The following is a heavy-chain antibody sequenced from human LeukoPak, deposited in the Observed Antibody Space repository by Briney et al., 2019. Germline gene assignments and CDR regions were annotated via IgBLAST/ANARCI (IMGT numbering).Heavy chain of an antibody. CDR2: IRYDGSNK. D-gene: IGHD3-3*01. CDR1: GFTFSSYG. Sequence: PGGSLRLSCAASGFTFSSYGMHWVRQAPGKGLEWVAFIRYDGSNKYYADSVKGRFTISRDNSKNTLYLQMNSLRAEDTAVYYCAKVRRFLEWLLDYWGQGTLVTVSS. V-gene: IGHV3-30*02. J-gene: IGHJ4*02. CDR3: AKVRRFLEWLLDY.